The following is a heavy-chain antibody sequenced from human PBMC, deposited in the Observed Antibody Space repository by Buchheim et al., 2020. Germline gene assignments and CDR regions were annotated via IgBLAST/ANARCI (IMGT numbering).Heavy chain of an antibody. V-gene: IGHV4-61*01. CDR2: IYYSGST. J-gene: IGHJ1*01. D-gene: IGHD1-26*01. CDR3: AREPYFGGSFFQH. CDR1: GGSVSSGSYY. Sequence: QVQLQESGPGLVKPSETLSLTCTVSGGSVSSGSYYWSWIRQPPGKGLEWIGYIYYSGSTNSNPSLKSRATISVDTSRNQFSLKLSSVTAADTAVYYCAREPYFGGSFFQHWGQGTL.